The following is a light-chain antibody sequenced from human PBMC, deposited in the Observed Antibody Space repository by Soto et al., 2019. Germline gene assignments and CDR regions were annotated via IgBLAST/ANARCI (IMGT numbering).Light chain of an antibody. Sequence: ENVFTQSPGTLSLSPWASATLSCSVSQSVGYILAWYQQRPGQAPTLLISDASTRAPGIPDRFSGSGSGTDFTLTISRLQPEDFAVYYCQQRSNWLSIAFGQGTRLEI. CDR2: DAS. CDR3: QQRSNWLSIA. CDR1: QSVGYI. J-gene: IGKJ5*01. V-gene: IGKV3D-20*02.